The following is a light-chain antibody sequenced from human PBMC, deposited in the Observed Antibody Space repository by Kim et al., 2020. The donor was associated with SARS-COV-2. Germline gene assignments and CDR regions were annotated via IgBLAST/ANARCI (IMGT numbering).Light chain of an antibody. V-gene: IGKV1-5*03. CDR1: QNVDKW. CDR2: EAS. Sequence: EIQMTQSPSTLSASIGDRVTITCRASQNVDKWLAWYQQKPGKAPNLLIYEASTLETGVPTRFSGSGAGTEFTLTISSLQPEEFATYYWQQKLSYSLYTCGQGTKL. CDR3: QQKLSYSLYT. J-gene: IGKJ2*01.